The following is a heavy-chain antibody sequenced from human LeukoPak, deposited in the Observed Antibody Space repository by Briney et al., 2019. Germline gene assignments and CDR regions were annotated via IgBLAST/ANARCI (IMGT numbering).Heavy chain of an antibody. Sequence: ASVKVSCKASGFTFTSYSMQWVRQAPGQRLEWMGIINPSGSITSYTQKFQGRVTITRDTSTSTVYMELRSLRSDDTVVYYCARDGFTGVHYCYGMDVWGQGTTVTVSS. D-gene: IGHD4-23*01. J-gene: IGHJ6*02. CDR1: GFTFTSYS. CDR3: ARDGFTGVHYCYGMDV. V-gene: IGHV1-46*01. CDR2: INPSGSIT.